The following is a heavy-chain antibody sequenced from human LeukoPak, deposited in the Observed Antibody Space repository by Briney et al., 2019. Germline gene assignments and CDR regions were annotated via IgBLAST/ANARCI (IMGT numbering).Heavy chain of an antibody. CDR2: IYYSGST. CDR3: ARAPYYYGSGSPLVY. CDR1: GGSISSSSYY. D-gene: IGHD3-10*01. Sequence: SETLSLTCTVSGGSISSSSYYWGWIRQPPGKGLEWIGSIYYSGSTYYNPSLKSRVTISVDTSKNQFSLKLSSVTAADTALYYCARAPYYYGSGSPLVYWGQGTLVTVSS. V-gene: IGHV4-39*07. J-gene: IGHJ4*02.